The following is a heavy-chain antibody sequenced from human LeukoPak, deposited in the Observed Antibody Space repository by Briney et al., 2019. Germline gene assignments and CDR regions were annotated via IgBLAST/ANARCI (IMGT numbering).Heavy chain of an antibody. CDR3: ARGALSGEMATLQSPDFDY. D-gene: IGHD5-24*01. CDR2: ISYDGSNK. V-gene: IGHV3-30*01. J-gene: IGHJ4*02. CDR1: GFTFSSYA. Sequence: GRSLRLSCAASGFTFSSYAMHWGRQAPGKGLEWVAVISYDGSNKYSADSVKGRFTISRDNSKNTLYLQMNRLRAEDTAVYYCARGALSGEMATLQSPDFDYWGQGTLVTVSS.